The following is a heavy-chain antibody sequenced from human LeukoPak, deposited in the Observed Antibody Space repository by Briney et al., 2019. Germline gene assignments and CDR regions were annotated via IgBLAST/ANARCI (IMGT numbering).Heavy chain of an antibody. CDR3: ASQGTGYCSSTSCQTTGYYYYGMDV. CDR1: GYTFTGYY. CDR2: INPNSGGT. D-gene: IGHD2-2*01. V-gene: IGHV1-2*02. Sequence: GASVKVSCKASGYTFTGYYMHWVGQAPGQGLEWMGWINPNSGGTNYAQKLQGRVTMTTDTSTSTAYMELRSLRSDDTAVYYCASQGTGYCSSTSCQTTGYYYYGMDVWGQGTRSPSP. J-gene: IGHJ6*02.